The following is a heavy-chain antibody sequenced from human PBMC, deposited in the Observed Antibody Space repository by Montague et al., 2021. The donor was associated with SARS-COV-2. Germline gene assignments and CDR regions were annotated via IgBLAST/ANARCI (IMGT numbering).Heavy chain of an antibody. D-gene: IGHD3-22*01. J-gene: IGHJ2*01. CDR3: ARSPEPMIILIITSLNWYFDL. Sequence: TLSLTCTVSGGSISSGGYYWSWIRRPPGKGLEWIGYIYYSGSTYYNPSLKSRVTISVDTSKNQFSLKMSSVTAADTAVYYCARSPEPMIILIITSLNWYFDLWGRGTLVTISS. V-gene: IGHV4-31*03. CDR2: IYYSGST. CDR1: GGSISSGGYY.